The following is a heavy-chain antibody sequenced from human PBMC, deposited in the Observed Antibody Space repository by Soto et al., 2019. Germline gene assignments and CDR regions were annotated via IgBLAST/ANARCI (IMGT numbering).Heavy chain of an antibody. Sequence: SVKVSCKASGGTFSRYAISWVRQAPGQGLEWTGGIIPIFGTANYAQKFQGRVTITADESTSTAYMELSSLRFEDTAVYYCARAIVGPTTTGWLDPWGQGTLVTVSS. D-gene: IGHD1-26*01. J-gene: IGHJ5*02. CDR1: GGTFSRYA. CDR2: IIPIFGTA. CDR3: ARAIVGPTTTGWLDP. V-gene: IGHV1-69*13.